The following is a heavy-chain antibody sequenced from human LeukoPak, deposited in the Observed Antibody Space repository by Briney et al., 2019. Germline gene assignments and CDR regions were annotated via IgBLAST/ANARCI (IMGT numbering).Heavy chain of an antibody. CDR2: IYYSGST. CDR1: GGSISSGGYY. V-gene: IGHV4-31*03. CDR3: ARGAQYYYDSSRYYWLDP. D-gene: IGHD3-22*01. Sequence: SETLSLTCTVSGGSISSGGYYWSWIRQHPGKGLEWIGYIYYSGSTYYNPSLKSRVTISVDTSKNQFSLKLSSVTAADTAVYYCARGAQYYYDSSRYYWLDPWGQGTLVTVSS. J-gene: IGHJ5*02.